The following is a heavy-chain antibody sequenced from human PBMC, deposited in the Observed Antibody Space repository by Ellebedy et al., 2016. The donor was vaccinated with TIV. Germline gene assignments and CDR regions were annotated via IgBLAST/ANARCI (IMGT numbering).Heavy chain of an antibody. Sequence: GESLKISCAASGFTFKTYNMNWVRQAPGKGLEWVASISTSSSYIYYADSVKGRFTISRDNARNSLYLQMNSLRAEDTALYYCARDRGGGWSLFSSFDFWGQGALVIVSS. CDR1: GFTFKTYN. J-gene: IGHJ4*02. CDR3: ARDRGGGWSLFSSFDF. CDR2: ISTSSSYI. D-gene: IGHD6-19*01. V-gene: IGHV3-21*01.